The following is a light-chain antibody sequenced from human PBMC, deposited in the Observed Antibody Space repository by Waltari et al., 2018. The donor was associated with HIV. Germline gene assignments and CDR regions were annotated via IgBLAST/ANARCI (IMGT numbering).Light chain of an antibody. CDR3: QSYDSSLSVNWV. Sequence: QSVLTQPPSVSGAPGQRVTIPCTGLTSNIGPGYDVHWFQHLPGTAPKLLIYGNNNRPSGVPDRFSGSRSGTSSSLAITGLQAEDEAVYYCQSYDSSLSVNWVFGGGTKLTVL. CDR1: TSNIGPGYD. CDR2: GNN. V-gene: IGLV1-40*01. J-gene: IGLJ3*02.